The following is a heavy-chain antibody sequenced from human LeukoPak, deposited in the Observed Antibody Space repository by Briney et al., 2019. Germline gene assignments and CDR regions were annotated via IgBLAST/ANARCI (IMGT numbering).Heavy chain of an antibody. CDR3: ARLLLGPYYDFWSGYLSNWFDP. CDR2: ISAYNGNT. D-gene: IGHD3-3*01. V-gene: IGHV1-18*01. CDR1: GHTFTSYG. Sequence: GASVKVSCKASGHTFTSYGISWVRQAPGQGLEWMGWISAYNGNTNYAQKLQGRVTMTTDTSTSTAYMELRSLRSDDTAVYYCARLLLGPYYDFWSGYLSNWFDPWGQGTLVTVSS. J-gene: IGHJ5*02.